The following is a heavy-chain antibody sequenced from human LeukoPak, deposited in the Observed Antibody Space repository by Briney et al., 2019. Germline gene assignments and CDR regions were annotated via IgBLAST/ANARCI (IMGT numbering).Heavy chain of an antibody. D-gene: IGHD4-17*01. CDR3: ASSRDYGDSQGAFDI. CDR1: GFTFTSYG. V-gene: IGHV3-23*01. Sequence: GGSLRLSCAASGFTFTSYGISWVRQAPGKGLEWVSAISGSAGSTYYADSVKGRFTISRDNSKNTLYLQMNSLRAEDTAVYYCASSRDYGDSQGAFDIWGQGTMVTVSS. J-gene: IGHJ3*02. CDR2: ISGSAGST.